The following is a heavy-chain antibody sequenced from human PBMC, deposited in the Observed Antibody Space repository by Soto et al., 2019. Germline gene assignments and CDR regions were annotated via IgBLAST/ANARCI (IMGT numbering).Heavy chain of an antibody. V-gene: IGHV4-34*01. CDR2: INHSGST. Sequence: PSETLSLTCAVYGGSFSGYYWSWIRQPPGKGLEWIGEINHSGSTNYNPSLKSRVTISVDTSKNQFSLKLSSVTAADTAVYYCARKAAGTAIDYWGQGTLVTVSS. CDR3: ARKAAGTAIDY. CDR1: GGSFSGYY. J-gene: IGHJ4*02. D-gene: IGHD6-13*01.